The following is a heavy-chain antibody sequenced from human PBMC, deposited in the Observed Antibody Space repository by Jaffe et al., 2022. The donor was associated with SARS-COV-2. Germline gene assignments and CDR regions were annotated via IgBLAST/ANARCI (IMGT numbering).Heavy chain of an antibody. CDR3: ARSEDAVAGNIDY. CDR2: ISWDGGST. J-gene: IGHJ4*02. Sequence: EVQLVESGGVVVQPGGSLRLSCAASGFTFDDYTMHWVRQAPGKGLEWVSLISWDGGSTYYADSVKGRFTISRDNSKNSLYLQMNSLRTEDTALYYCARSEDAVAGNIDYWGQGTLVTVSS. D-gene: IGHD6-19*01. V-gene: IGHV3-43*01. CDR1: GFTFDDYT.